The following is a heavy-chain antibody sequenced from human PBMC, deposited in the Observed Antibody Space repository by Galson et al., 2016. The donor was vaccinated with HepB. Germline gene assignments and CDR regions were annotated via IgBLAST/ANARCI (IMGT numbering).Heavy chain of an antibody. CDR3: ARDPEFDP. V-gene: IGHV3-20*01. Sequence: SLRLSCAASGFTFDDYGMSWVRQAPGKGLEWISGINWNGGSTGYADSVKGRFTISRDNAKNFLYLQMSSLRVEDTAFYHCARDPEFDPWGQGTLVTVSS. CDR1: GFTFDDYG. D-gene: IGHD1-14*01. J-gene: IGHJ5*02. CDR2: INWNGGST.